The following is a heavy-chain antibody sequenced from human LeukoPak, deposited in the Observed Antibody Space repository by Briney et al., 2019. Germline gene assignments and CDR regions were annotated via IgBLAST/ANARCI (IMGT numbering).Heavy chain of an antibody. Sequence: HSGGSLRLSCAASEFTFSSYWMSWVRQAPGKGLEWVSAISGSGGSTYYADSVKGRFTISRDNSKNTLYLQMNSLRAEDTAVYYCAKDEDYGDYEGHKLDYWGQGTLVTVSS. CDR1: EFTFSSYW. CDR3: AKDEDYGDYEGHKLDY. D-gene: IGHD4-17*01. CDR2: ISGSGGST. V-gene: IGHV3-23*01. J-gene: IGHJ4*02.